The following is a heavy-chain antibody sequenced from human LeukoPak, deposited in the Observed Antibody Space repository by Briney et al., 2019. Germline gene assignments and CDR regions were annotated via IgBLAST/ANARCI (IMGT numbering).Heavy chain of an antibody. Sequence: TSGTLSLTCAVSGGSISSSNWWSWVRQPPGKGLEWIGEIYHSGSTNYNPSLKSRVTISVDKSKNQFSLKLSSVTAADTAVYYCASRGSSSGYSYYYYGMDVWGQGTTVTVSS. D-gene: IGHD3-22*01. CDR3: ASRGSSSGYSYYYYGMDV. CDR2: IYHSGST. CDR1: GGSISSSNW. V-gene: IGHV4-4*02. J-gene: IGHJ6*02.